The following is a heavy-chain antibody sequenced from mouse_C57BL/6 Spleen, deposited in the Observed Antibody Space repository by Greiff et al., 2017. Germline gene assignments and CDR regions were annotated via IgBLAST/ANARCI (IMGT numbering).Heavy chain of an antibody. J-gene: IGHJ2*01. CDR3: EKGGDAGDY. Sequence: VQLQQSGPELVKPGASVKISCKASGYTFTDYYMHWVKQSHGKSLEWIGDINPNNGGTSYNQKFKGKATLTVDKSSSTAYMELRSLTSEDSAVYNCEKGGDAGDYWGQGTTLTVSS. V-gene: IGHV1-26*01. CDR2: INPNNGGT. CDR1: GYTFTDYY. D-gene: IGHD4-1*01.